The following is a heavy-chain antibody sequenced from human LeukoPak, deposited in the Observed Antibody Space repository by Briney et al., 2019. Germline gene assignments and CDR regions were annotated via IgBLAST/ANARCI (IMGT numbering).Heavy chain of an antibody. CDR3: ARSRYCSSTSCYHNYYYYMDV. CDR2: INPSGGST. CDR1: RYTFTSYY. V-gene: IGHV1-46*01. J-gene: IGHJ6*03. D-gene: IGHD2-2*01. Sequence: ASVKVSCKASRYTFTSYYMHWVRQAPGQGLEWMGIINPSGGSTSYAQKFQGRVTMTRDMSASTVYMELSSLRSEDTAVYYCARSRYCSSTSCYHNYYYYMDVWGKGTTVTISS.